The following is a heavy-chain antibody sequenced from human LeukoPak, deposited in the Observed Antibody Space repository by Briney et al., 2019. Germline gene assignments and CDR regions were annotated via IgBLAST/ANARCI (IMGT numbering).Heavy chain of an antibody. V-gene: IGHV4-39*01. CDR2: IYYSGST. J-gene: IGHJ4*02. Sequence: NPSETLSLTCTVSGGSISSSSYYWGWIRQPRGKGLEWIGSIYYSGSTYYNPSLKSRVTISVDTSKNQFSLKLSSVTAADTAVYYCASTLNLRWPTRGDYWGQGTLVTVSS. CDR1: GGSISSSSYY. D-gene: IGHD4-23*01. CDR3: ASTLNLRWPTRGDY.